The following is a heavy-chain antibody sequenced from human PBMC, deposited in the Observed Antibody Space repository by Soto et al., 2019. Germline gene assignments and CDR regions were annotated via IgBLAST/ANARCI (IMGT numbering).Heavy chain of an antibody. J-gene: IGHJ4*02. D-gene: IGHD6-19*01. Sequence: PSETLSLTCAVSSGSISSSNWWSWVRQPPGKGLEWIGEIYHSGSTNYNPSLKSRVTISVDKSKNQFSLKLSSVTAADTAVYYCARDGSSAVAGTSPPTNYWGQGTLVAVYS. CDR1: SGSISSSNW. CDR2: IYHSGST. CDR3: ARDGSSAVAGTSPPTNY. V-gene: IGHV4-4*02.